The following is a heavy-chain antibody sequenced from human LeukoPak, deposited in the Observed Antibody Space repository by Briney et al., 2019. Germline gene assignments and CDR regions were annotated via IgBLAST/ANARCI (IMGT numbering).Heavy chain of an antibody. CDR2: IYHSGIT. CDR3: ARDRGYSYGVDS. J-gene: IGHJ4*02. D-gene: IGHD5-18*01. V-gene: IGHV4-31*03. Sequence: SQTLSLTCTVSGGSISSAAYYWNWIRQHPGKGLEWTGYIYHSGITNYNPSLKSRVTISVDTSKNQFSLKLSSVTAADTAVYYCARDRGYSYGVDSWGQGTLVTVSS. CDR1: GGSISSAAYY.